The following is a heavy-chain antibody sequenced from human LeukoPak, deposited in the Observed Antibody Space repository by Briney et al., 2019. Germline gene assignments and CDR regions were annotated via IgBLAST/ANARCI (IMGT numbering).Heavy chain of an antibody. V-gene: IGHV4-59*01. D-gene: IGHD1-26*01. J-gene: IGHJ4*02. CDR1: GGSISSYY. CDR3: ARYSGSYNFDY. CDR2: IYYSGST. Sequence: SETLSLTCTVSGGSISSYYWSWIRQPPGKGLEWIGYIYYSGSTNYNPSLKSRVTISADTSKNQFSLKLSSVTAADTAVYYCARYSGSYNFDYWGQGTLVTVSS.